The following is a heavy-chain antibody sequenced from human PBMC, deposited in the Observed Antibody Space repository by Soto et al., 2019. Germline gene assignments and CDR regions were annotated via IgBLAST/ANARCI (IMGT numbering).Heavy chain of an antibody. V-gene: IGHV4-31*03. Sequence: PSETLSLTCTVSGGSISSGGYYWSWIRQHPGKGLEWIGYIYYSGSTYYNPSLKSRVTISVDTSKNQFSLKLSSVTAADTAVYYCARVPVTWFGATEEIVWFDPWGQGTLVTVSS. CDR3: ARVPVTWFGATEEIVWFDP. J-gene: IGHJ5*02. CDR1: GGSISSGGYY. CDR2: IYYSGST. D-gene: IGHD3-10*01.